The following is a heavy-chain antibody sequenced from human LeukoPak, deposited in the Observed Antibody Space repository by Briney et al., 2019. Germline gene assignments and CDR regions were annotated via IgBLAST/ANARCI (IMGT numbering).Heavy chain of an antibody. CDR1: GFTFGDYA. J-gene: IGHJ4*02. V-gene: IGHV3-49*04. CDR2: IRSKAYGGTT. Sequence: PGRSLRLSCTASGFTFGDYAMSWVRQAPGKGLEWVGFIRSKAYGGTTEYAASVKGRFTISRDDSKSTAYLQVNSLKTEDTAVYYCTRDSSGYDSNDYWGQGTLVTVSS. D-gene: IGHD5-12*01. CDR3: TRDSSGYDSNDY.